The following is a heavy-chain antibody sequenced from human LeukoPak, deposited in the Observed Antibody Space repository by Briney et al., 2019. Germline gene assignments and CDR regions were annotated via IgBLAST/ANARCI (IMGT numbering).Heavy chain of an antibody. CDR3: ARGLSNFDF. Sequence: PSGTLSLTCSVSSGSISDYYWTWIRQPPGKGLEWIGNVYYSGSSKYNPSLKSRVTISVDTSKNQISVNVKSVTAADTAVYYCARGLSNFDFWGQGTLVTVSS. CDR1: SGSISDYY. V-gene: IGHV4-59*01. J-gene: IGHJ4*02. CDR2: VYYSGSS.